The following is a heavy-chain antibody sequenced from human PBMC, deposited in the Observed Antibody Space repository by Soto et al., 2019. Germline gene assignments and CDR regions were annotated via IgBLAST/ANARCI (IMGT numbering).Heavy chain of an antibody. J-gene: IGHJ4*02. V-gene: IGHV5-51*01. CDR3: ARQALSAGPPVDY. CDR1: GYSFTSYW. Sequence: PGESVKISCKVSGYSFTSYWINWVRQMPGKGLEWMASISPGDSDTRYSPSFQGQVTVSADKSTSTAYLQWSSLGASDTAMYYCARQALSAGPPVDYWGQGTLVTVSS. D-gene: IGHD3-16*01. CDR2: ISPGDSDT.